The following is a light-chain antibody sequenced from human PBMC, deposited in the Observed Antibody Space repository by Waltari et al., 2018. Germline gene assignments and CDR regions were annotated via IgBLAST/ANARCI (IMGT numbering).Light chain of an antibody. CDR2: EVN. CDR1: SSDVGRFNL. Sequence: QSALTQPASVSGSPGQAIPIPCPGTSSDVGRFNLVPWYLLLPGKAPKLLISEVNKRPSGVSNRFSGSKSGITASLTISGLQAGDEADYYCCSYAGSTTFVLFGGGTKLTVL. V-gene: IGLV2-23*02. J-gene: IGLJ2*01. CDR3: CSYAGSTTFVL.